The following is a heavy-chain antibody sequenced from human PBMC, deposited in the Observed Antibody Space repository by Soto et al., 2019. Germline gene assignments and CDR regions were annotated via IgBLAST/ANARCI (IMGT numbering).Heavy chain of an antibody. Sequence: GSGPTLVNPTQTLTLTCTFSGFSLSTSGMCVSWIRQPPGKALEWLARIDWDDDKYYSTSLKTRLTISKDTSKNQVVLTMTNMDPVDTATYYCARIHSSINYYYYMDVWSKGTTVTVSS. CDR3: ARIHSSINYYYYMDV. D-gene: IGHD2-2*01. V-gene: IGHV2-70*11. CDR1: GFSLSTSGMC. J-gene: IGHJ6*03. CDR2: IDWDDDK.